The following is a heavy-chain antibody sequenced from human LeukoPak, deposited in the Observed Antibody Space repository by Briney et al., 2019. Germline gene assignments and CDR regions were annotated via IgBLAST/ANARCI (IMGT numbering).Heavy chain of an antibody. CDR1: Y. V-gene: IGHV4-4*07. CDR2: IYTSGST. Sequence: YWXXIRQPAGKGLEWIGRIYTSGSTNYNPSLKSRVTMSVDTSKNQFSLKLSSVTAADTAVYYCARDSPRGFDYWGQGTLVTVSS. CDR3: ARDSPRGFDY. J-gene: IGHJ4*02.